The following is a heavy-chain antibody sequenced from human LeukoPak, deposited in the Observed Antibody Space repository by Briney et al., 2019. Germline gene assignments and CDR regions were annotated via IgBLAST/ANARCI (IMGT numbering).Heavy chain of an antibody. V-gene: IGHV4-59*08. Sequence: SGTLSLTCTVSGGSISGYYWTWIRQLPGKGLEWIGYIYNSGITNYNPSLKSRVTVSVDTSKNQFSLRLTSVTAADTAVYYCARSVPSLDYLFDSWGHGTLVTVSS. CDR2: IYNSGIT. D-gene: IGHD4-11*01. J-gene: IGHJ5*01. CDR3: ARSVPSLDYLFDS. CDR1: GGSISGYY.